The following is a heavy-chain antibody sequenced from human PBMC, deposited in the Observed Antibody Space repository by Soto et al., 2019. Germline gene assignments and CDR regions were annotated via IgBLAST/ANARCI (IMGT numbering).Heavy chain of an antibody. Sequence: QVQLVESGGGVVQPGRSLRLSCAASGFTFSSYGMHWVRQAPGKGLEWVAVIWYDGSNKYYADSVKGRFTISRDNSKNTLYLQMNSLRAEDTAVYYCAREGVAATPFDYWGQGTLVTVSS. CDR3: AREGVAATPFDY. V-gene: IGHV3-33*01. CDR2: IWYDGSNK. CDR1: GFTFSSYG. J-gene: IGHJ4*02. D-gene: IGHD2-15*01.